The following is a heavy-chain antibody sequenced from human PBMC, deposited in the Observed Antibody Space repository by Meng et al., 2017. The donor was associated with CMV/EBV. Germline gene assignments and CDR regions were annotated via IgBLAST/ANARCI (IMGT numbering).Heavy chain of an antibody. V-gene: IGHV3-48*04. CDR3: ARSLMVATTAFDY. D-gene: IGHD5-12*01. CDR2: ISSSSSTI. J-gene: IGHJ4*02. Sequence: GGSLRLSCAASGFTFSSYSMNWVRQAPGKGLEWVSYISSSSSTIYYADSVKGRFTISRDNAKNSLYLQMNSLRAEDTAVYYCARSLMVATTAFDYWGQGTLVTVSS. CDR1: GFTFSSYS.